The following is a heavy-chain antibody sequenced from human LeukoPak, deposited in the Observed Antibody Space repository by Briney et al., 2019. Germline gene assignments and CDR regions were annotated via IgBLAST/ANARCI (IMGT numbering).Heavy chain of an antibody. D-gene: IGHD3-10*01. CDR3: ARCRITMVRGVIGARLSRFDP. J-gene: IGHJ5*02. CDR2: IYHSGST. V-gene: IGHV4-38-2*02. Sequence: SETLSLTCTVSGYSISSGYYWGWIRQPPGKGLEWIGSIYHSGSTYYNPSLKSRVTISVDTSKNQFSLKLSSVTAADTAVYYCARCRITMVRGVIGARLSRFDPWGQGTLVTVSS. CDR1: GYSISSGYY.